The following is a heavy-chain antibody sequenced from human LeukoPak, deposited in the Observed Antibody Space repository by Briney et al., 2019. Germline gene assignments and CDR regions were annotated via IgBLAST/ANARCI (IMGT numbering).Heavy chain of an antibody. D-gene: IGHD3-22*01. Sequence: GGSLRLSCAASGFTFSSYWMSWVRQAPGKGLEWVANIKQDGSEKNYVDSVKGRFTISRENAKNSLHLKINRLRAEDTAVYYCARANSIYYDSSGLDYWGQGTLVTVSS. CDR1: GFTFSSYW. CDR3: ARANSIYYDSSGLDY. J-gene: IGHJ4*02. CDR2: IKQDGSEK. V-gene: IGHV3-7*01.